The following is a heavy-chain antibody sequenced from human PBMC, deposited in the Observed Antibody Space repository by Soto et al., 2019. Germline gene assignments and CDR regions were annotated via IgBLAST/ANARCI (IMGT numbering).Heavy chain of an antibody. D-gene: IGHD6-13*01. J-gene: IGHJ4*02. CDR3: ARAGSSSWYDFDY. CDR1: GGSISSYY. CDR2: IYYSGST. Sequence: SETLSLTCTVSGGSISSYYWSWIRQPPGKGLEWIGYIYYSGSTNYNPSLKSRVTISVDTSKNQFSLKLSSVTAADPAVYYCARAGSSSWYDFDYWGQGTLVTVSS. V-gene: IGHV4-59*01.